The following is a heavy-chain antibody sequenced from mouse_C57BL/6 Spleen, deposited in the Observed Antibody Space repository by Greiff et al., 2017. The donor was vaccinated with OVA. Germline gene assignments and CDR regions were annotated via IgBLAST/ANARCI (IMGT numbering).Heavy chain of an antibody. J-gene: IGHJ1*03. CDR2: ISDGGSYT. Sequence: DVMLVESGGGLVKPGGSLKLSCAASGFTFSSYAMSWVRQTPEKRLEWVATISDGGSYTYYPDNVKGRFTISRDNAKNNLYLQMSHLKSEDTAMYYCARAGYGWYFDVWGTGTTVTVSS. CDR1: GFTFSSYA. CDR3: ARAGYGWYFDV. V-gene: IGHV5-4*03. D-gene: IGHD2-14*01.